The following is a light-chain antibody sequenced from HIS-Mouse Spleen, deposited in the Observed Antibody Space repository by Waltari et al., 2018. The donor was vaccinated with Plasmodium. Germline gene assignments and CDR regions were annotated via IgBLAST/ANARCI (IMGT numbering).Light chain of an antibody. CDR2: EDS. CDR3: YSTDSSGNHRV. CDR1: ALPQKY. J-gene: IGLJ3*02. V-gene: IGLV3-10*01. Sequence: SYELTQPPSVSVPPGQTARITCSGDALPQKYAYWYQQKSGQAPVLVIYEDSKRPSGIPEGFSCSSSGTMATLTISGAQVEDEADYYCYSTDSSGNHRVFGGGTKLTVL.